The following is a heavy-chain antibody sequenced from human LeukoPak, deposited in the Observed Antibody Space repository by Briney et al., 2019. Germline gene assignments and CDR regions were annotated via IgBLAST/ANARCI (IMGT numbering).Heavy chain of an antibody. Sequence: PGRSLRLSCAASGFTFDDYAMHWVRQGPGKGLEWVSGISWNGGSIDYADSVKGRFTISRDNAKNSLYLQMNSLRAEDMALYYCAKDKAWGSVSGMPAAFDIWGQGTMVTVSS. CDR3: AKDKAWGSVSGMPAAFDI. J-gene: IGHJ3*02. CDR2: ISWNGGSI. CDR1: GFTFDDYA. D-gene: IGHD1-20*01. V-gene: IGHV3-9*03.